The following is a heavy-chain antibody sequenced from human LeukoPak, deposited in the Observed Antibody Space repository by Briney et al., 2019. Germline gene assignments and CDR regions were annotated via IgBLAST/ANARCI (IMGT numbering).Heavy chain of an antibody. D-gene: IGHD6-13*01. V-gene: IGHV3-23*01. CDR3: AKDRLGAAAGFFDY. Sequence: GGSLRLSCAASGFTFSSYALSWVRQAPGKGLEWVSGISDTGDSTYYADSVKGRFTISRDNSKNTLYLHMNSLRADDTAVYYCAKDRLGAAAGFFDYWGQGSLVTVSS. CDR1: GFTFSSYA. J-gene: IGHJ4*02. CDR2: ISDTGDST.